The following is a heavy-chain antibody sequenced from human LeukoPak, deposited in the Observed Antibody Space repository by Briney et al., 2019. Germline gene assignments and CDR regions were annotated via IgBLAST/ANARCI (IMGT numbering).Heavy chain of an antibody. CDR3: ASPLSTMIVVD. CDR1: GGSISSSSYY. V-gene: IGHV4-39*01. Sequence: PSETLSLTCTVSGGSISSSSYYWGWIRQPPGKGLEWIGSIYYSGSTYYNPSLKSRVTISVDTSKNQFSLKLSSVTAADTAVYYCASPLSTMIVVDWGQGTLVTVSS. J-gene: IGHJ4*02. D-gene: IGHD3-22*01. CDR2: IYYSGST.